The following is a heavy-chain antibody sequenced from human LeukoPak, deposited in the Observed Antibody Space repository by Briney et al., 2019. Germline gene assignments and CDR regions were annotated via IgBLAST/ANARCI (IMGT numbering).Heavy chain of an antibody. D-gene: IGHD3-10*01. CDR3: AREAFRFGEHFFDY. Sequence: GGTLRLSCAASGFTFSSYGMSWVRQAPGKGLEWVSAISGSGGSTYYADSVKGRFTISRDNAKNTLYLQMNSLRAEDTAVYYCAREAFRFGEHFFDYWGQGTLVTVSS. CDR1: GFTFSSYG. CDR2: ISGSGGST. V-gene: IGHV3-23*01. J-gene: IGHJ4*02.